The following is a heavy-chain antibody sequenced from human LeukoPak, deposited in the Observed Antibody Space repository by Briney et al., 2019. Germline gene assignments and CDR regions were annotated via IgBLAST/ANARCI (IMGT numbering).Heavy chain of an antibody. J-gene: IGHJ4*02. CDR3: ARGATGICFDY. CDR1: GFTFSSYA. Sequence: GRSLRPSCAASGFTFSSYAMHWVRQAPGKGLEWVAVISYDGSNKYYADSVKGRFTISRDNSKNTLYLQMNSLRAEDTAVYYCARGATGICFDYWGQGTLVTVSS. V-gene: IGHV3-30-3*01. D-gene: IGHD1-1*01. CDR2: ISYDGSNK.